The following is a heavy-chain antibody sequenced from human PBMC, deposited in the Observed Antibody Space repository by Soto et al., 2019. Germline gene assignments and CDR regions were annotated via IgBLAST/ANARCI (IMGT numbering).Heavy chain of an antibody. CDR3: AKDQGSIGFFDY. Sequence: EVQLLESGGGLIQPGGSLRLSCAASGFTFASYTMTWVRQAPGKGLEWVSAISGSGGGTYYADSVKGRFTISRDNSKNTLYLQMNSLRPDDAAVYYCAKDQGSIGFFDYWGQGTLVTVSS. CDR1: GFTFASYT. CDR2: ISGSGGGT. J-gene: IGHJ4*02. D-gene: IGHD6-19*01. V-gene: IGHV3-23*01.